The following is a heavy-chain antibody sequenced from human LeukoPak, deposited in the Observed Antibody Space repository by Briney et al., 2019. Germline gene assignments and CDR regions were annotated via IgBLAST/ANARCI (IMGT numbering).Heavy chain of an antibody. Sequence: SETLSLTCTVSGGSISSYYWSWIRQPPGKGLEWIGYIYYSGSTNYNPSLKSRVTISVDTSKNQSSLKLSSVTAADTAVYYCARSGIVATKKLERDNWFDPWGQGTLVTVSS. J-gene: IGHJ5*02. D-gene: IGHD5-12*01. CDR2: IYYSGST. CDR1: GGSISSYY. V-gene: IGHV4-59*08. CDR3: ARSGIVATKKLERDNWFDP.